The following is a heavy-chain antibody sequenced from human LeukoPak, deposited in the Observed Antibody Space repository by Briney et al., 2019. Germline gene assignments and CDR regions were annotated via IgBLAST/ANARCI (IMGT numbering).Heavy chain of an antibody. CDR2: ISSSSSYI. V-gene: IGHV3-21*01. J-gene: IGHJ3*02. Sequence: ETLSLTCAVYGGSFSGYYWSWIRQPPGKGLEWVSSISSSSSYIYYADSVKGRFTISRDNAKNSLYLQMNSLRAEDTAVYYCARSNGDAFDIWGQGTMVTVSS. CDR1: GGSFSGYY. CDR3: ARSNGDAFDI.